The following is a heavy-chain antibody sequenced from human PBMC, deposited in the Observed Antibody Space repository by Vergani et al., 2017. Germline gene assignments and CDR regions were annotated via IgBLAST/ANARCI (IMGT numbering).Heavy chain of an antibody. Sequence: EVQLVESGGGIVKPGGSLRLPCVASGFSFRNAWMNWVRRTPGKGLEWVGRIKGTFDRGTTDYAAAVKGRFTISRDDSKNTLFLQMNGLKTEDIGVYYCTTDPRYCGGGSCDWLRDHHYYGMDVWGQGTTVTVSS. V-gene: IGHV3-15*07. CDR1: GFSFRNAW. CDR3: TTDPRYCGGGSCDWLRDHHYYGMDV. J-gene: IGHJ6*02. D-gene: IGHD2-15*01. CDR2: IKGTFDRGTT.